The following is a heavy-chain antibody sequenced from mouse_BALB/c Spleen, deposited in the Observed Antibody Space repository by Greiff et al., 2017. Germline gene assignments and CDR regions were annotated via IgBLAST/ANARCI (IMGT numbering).Heavy chain of an antibody. J-gene: IGHJ3*01. Sequence: EVKLMESGGGLVQPKGSLKLSCAASGFTFNTYAMNWVRQAPGKGLEWVARIRSKSNNYATYYADSVKDRFTISRDDSQSMLYLQMNNLKTEDTAMYYCVRQLGLRGFAYWGQGTLVTVSA. CDR3: VRQLGLRGFAY. CDR2: IRSKSNNYAT. V-gene: IGHV10-1*02. D-gene: IGHD3-1*01. CDR1: GFTFNTYA.